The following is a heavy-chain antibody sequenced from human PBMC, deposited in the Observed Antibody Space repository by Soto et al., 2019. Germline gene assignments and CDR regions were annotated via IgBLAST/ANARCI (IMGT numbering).Heavy chain of an antibody. CDR3: AKNGQPPYYYYAMDV. D-gene: IGHD2-8*01. Sequence: QGQLVQSGAEVKKPGASVKVSCKASGYTFTRYGISWVRQAPGQGLEWMGWISDYNGDTNYAQKFQGRVTMTIDTSTSKAYMELRSLTSDDTAVYYCAKNGQPPYYYYAMDVWGQGTTVTVSS. CDR1: GYTFTRYG. J-gene: IGHJ6*02. CDR2: ISDYNGDT. V-gene: IGHV1-18*01.